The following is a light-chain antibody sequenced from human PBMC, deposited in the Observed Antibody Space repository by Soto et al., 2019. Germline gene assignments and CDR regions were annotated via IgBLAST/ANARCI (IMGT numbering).Light chain of an antibody. CDR1: SSNIGAGYD. CDR2: GNT. Sequence: QSVLTQPPSVSGAPGQRVTIACTGSSSNIGAGYDVHWYQHLPGTAPKLLIYGNTNRPSGVPDRFSGSKSGTSASLAISGLQAEEEAAYYCQSHDNSLSGNVVFGGGTKLTVL. CDR3: QSHDNSLSGNVV. V-gene: IGLV1-40*01. J-gene: IGLJ2*01.